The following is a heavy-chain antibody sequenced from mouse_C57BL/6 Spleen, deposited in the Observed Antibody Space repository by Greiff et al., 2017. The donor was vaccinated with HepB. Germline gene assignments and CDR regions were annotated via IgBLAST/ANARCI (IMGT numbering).Heavy chain of an antibody. J-gene: IGHJ3*01. D-gene: IGHD4-1*01. V-gene: IGHV1-69*01. Sequence: VQLQQPGAELVMPGASVKLSCKASGYTFTSYWMHWVKQRPGQGLEWIGEIDPSDSYTNYNQKFKGKSTLTVDKSSSTANMQLSSLTSEDSAVYYCARSNWDEGWFAYWGQGTLVTVSA. CDR3: ARSNWDEGWFAY. CDR2: IDPSDSYT. CDR1: GYTFTSYW.